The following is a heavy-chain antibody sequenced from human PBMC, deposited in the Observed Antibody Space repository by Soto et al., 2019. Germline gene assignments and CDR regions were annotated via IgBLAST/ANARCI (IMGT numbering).Heavy chain of an antibody. J-gene: IGHJ6*02. V-gene: IGHV4-59*12. D-gene: IGHD3-22*01. CDR2: MYNTGST. CDR3: ARSPDSSGYYPRRYYYGMDV. CDR1: GGSISGYY. Sequence: PSETLSLTCTVSGGSISGYYWSWIRQPPGKGLEWIGYMYNTGSTVYNPSFKSRVTISVDTSKNQFSLKLNSVTAADTAVYYCARSPDSSGYYPRRYYYGMDVWGQGTTVTVSS.